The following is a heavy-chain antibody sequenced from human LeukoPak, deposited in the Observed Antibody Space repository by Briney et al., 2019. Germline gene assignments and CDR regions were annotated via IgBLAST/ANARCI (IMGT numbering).Heavy chain of an antibody. CDR3: ARDTALAGHRYIDH. D-gene: IGHD6-19*01. J-gene: IGHJ4*02. V-gene: IGHV3-74*01. Sequence: SGGSLRLSCAASGFTFSSSWMHWVRQGPGKGLVWVARMNADGRTINYADSVKGRFTISRDNAKNTLYLQMNSLRTEDAAVYYCARDTALAGHRYIDHWGQGTLVTVPS. CDR2: MNADGRTI. CDR1: GFTFSSSW.